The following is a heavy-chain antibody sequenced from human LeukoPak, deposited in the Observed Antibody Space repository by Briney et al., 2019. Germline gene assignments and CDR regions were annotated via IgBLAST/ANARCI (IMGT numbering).Heavy chain of an antibody. CDR3: AREIEYHDFWSGYPKAQYYFDY. Sequence: ASVKVSCKASGYTFTSYYMHWVRQAPGQGLEWMGIINPSGGSTSYAQKFQGRVTMTRDTSTSTVYMELSSLRSEDTAVYYCAREIEYHDFWSGYPKAQYYFDYWGQGTLVTVSS. CDR1: GYTFTSYY. V-gene: IGHV1-46*01. J-gene: IGHJ4*02. CDR2: INPSGGST. D-gene: IGHD3-3*01.